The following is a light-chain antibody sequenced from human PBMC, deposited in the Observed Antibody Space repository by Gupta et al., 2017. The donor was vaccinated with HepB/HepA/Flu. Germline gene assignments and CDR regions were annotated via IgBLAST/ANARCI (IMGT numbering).Light chain of an antibody. CDR1: QRVLASSNNQNY. CDR3: QQYYSAPYT. Sequence: IVITQTLASLAVSLAGRATINCKPSQRVLASSNNQNYLAWYQQKPGQPPKVLIYWASTREFGVPDRFSGSGSGTDFTLTISSLQAEDVAVYYCQQYYSAPYTFGQGTKLEIK. CDR2: WAS. J-gene: IGKJ2*01. V-gene: IGKV4-1*01.